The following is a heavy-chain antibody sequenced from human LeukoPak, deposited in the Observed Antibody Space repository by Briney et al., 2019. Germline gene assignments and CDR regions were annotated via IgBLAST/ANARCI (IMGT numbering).Heavy chain of an antibody. J-gene: IGHJ4*02. CDR3: VKDRMVRGVLGYYFDY. D-gene: IGHD3-10*01. CDR1: GFTFSSYA. CDR2: ISSNGGST. V-gene: IGHV3-64D*06. Sequence: GGSLRLSCSASGFTFSSYAMHWVRQAPGKGLEYVSAISSNGGSTYYADSVKGRFTISRDNSKNTLYLQMSSRRAEDTAVYYCVKDRMVRGVLGYYFDYWGQGTLVTVSS.